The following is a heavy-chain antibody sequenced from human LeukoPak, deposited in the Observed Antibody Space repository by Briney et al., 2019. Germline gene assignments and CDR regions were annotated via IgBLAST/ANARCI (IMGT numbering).Heavy chain of an antibody. CDR1: GGSISSGGYY. V-gene: IGHV4-31*03. J-gene: IGHJ3*02. D-gene: IGHD3-10*01. Sequence: SETLSLTCTVSGGSISSGGYYWSWIRQHPGKGLEWIGYIYYSGSTYYNPSLKSRVTISVDTSKNQFSLKLSSVTAADTAVYYCARTTYYYGSGSHRAFDIWGQGTMVTVSS. CDR2: IYYSGST. CDR3: ARTTYYYGSGSHRAFDI.